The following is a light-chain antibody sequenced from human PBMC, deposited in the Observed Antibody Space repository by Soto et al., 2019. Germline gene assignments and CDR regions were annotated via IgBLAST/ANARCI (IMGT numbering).Light chain of an antibody. CDR3: SSYTSSSTRV. CDR1: SSDVDGYNY. Sequence: QSALTQPASVSGSPGQSITISCTGTSSDVDGYNYVSWYQQHPGKAPKLMIYDVSNRPSGVSNRFSGSKSGNTASLTISGLQAEDEDDYYCSSYTSSSTRVFGGGTKLTVL. V-gene: IGLV2-14*01. CDR2: DVS. J-gene: IGLJ2*01.